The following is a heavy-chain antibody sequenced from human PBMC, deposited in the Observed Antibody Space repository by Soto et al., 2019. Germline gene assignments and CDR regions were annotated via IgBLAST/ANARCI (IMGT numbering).Heavy chain of an antibody. D-gene: IGHD3-10*01. CDR3: ARVLYYGSGSYSPYGMDV. CDR2: VSPPFRTS. J-gene: IGHJ6*02. Sequence: QVQLVQSGAEVKKPGSSVKVSCKTSGVSFNNNGIGWVRQAPGHGLEWMGGVSPPFRTSNYARKFQGRISITADASKGTVNMELSSLTSEDTAQSYCARVLYYGSGSYSPYGMDVWGQGTKVTVSS. V-gene: IGHV1-69*01. CDR1: GVSFNNNG.